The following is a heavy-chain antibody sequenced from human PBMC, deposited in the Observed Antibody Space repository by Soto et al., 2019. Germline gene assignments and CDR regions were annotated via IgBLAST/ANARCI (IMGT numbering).Heavy chain of an antibody. J-gene: IGHJ4*02. V-gene: IGHV4-30-4*01. CDR1: GGSVSSGGYF. D-gene: IGHD3-3*01. CDR2: IYNSGST. Sequence: QVQLQESGPGLVEPSQTLSLTCTVSGGSVSSGGYFWSWIRQPPGEGLEWIGHIYNSGSTYSNPSLRARVTISVDTYTSQFSLKLRSVTAADTAVYYCARGPSADKIAFWGQGTLVTVSS. CDR3: ARGPSADKIAF.